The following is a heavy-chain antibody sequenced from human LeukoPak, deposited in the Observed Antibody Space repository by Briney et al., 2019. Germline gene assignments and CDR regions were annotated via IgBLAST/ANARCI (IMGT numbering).Heavy chain of an antibody. CDR2: IKQDGSEK. CDR1: GFTFSSYW. CDR3: ARGYCTSTSCYFDY. V-gene: IGHV3-7*01. D-gene: IGHD2-2*01. J-gene: IGHJ4*02. Sequence: PGGSLRLSCAASGFTFSSYWMSWVRQAPGKGLDWVANIKQDGSEKYYVDSVKGRFTISRDNAKNSLYLQMNSLRAEDTAVYYCARGYCTSTSCYFDYLGQGTLVTVSS.